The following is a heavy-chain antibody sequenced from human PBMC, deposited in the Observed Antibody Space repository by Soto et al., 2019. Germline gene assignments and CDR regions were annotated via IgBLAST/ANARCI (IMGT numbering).Heavy chain of an antibody. D-gene: IGHD3-22*01. V-gene: IGHV3-21*01. CDR3: AGGSRDTSGYYDFEY. Sequence: PGGSLRLSCAGSGLTLSSYGMSWVRQAPGKGLEWVSSISAITNYKYSADSLKGRFTISRDNAKNSLYLQMNSLRAEDTSVYYCAGGSRDTSGYYDFEYWGQGTLVTVS. CDR1: GLTLSSYG. J-gene: IGHJ4*02. CDR2: ISAITNYK.